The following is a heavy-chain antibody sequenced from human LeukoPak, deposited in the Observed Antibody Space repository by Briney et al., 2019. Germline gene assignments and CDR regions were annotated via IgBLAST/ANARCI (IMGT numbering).Heavy chain of an antibody. CDR3: ARGALTVTTSYYYYYMDV. J-gene: IGHJ6*03. CDR2: ISSSSSTI. Sequence: PGGSLRLSCAASGFTFSSYSMNWVRQAPGKGLEWVSYISSSSSTINYADSVKGRFTISRDNAKNSLYLQMNSLRAEDTAVYYCARGALTVTTSYYYYYMDVWGKGTTVTVSS. D-gene: IGHD4-17*01. CDR1: GFTFSSYS. V-gene: IGHV3-48*01.